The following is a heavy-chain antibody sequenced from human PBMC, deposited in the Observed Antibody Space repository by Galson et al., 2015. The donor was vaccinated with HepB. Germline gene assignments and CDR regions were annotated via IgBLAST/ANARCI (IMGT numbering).Heavy chain of an antibody. D-gene: IGHD4-11*01. Sequence: SVKVSCKASGYTFTSYGISWVRQAPGQGLEWMGWISAYNGNTNYAQKLQGRVTMTTDTSTSTAYMELRSLRSDDTAVYYCARDAYSNFNYYYMDVWGKGTTVTVSS. CDR1: GYTFTSYG. CDR3: ARDAYSNFNYYYMDV. J-gene: IGHJ6*03. V-gene: IGHV1-18*01. CDR2: ISAYNGNT.